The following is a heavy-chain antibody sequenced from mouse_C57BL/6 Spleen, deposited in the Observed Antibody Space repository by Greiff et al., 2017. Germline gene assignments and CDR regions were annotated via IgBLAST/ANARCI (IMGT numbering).Heavy chain of an antibody. D-gene: IGHD1-1*01. CDR2: IYPRSGNT. CDR3: ARSSYGSGLRFAY. CDR1: GYTFTSYG. J-gene: IGHJ3*01. V-gene: IGHV1-81*01. Sequence: VQLQQSGAELARPGASVKLSCKASGYTFTSYGISWVKQRTGQGLEWIGEIYPRSGNTYYNEKFKGKATLTANKSSSTAYMELRSLTSEDSAVYFCARSSYGSGLRFAYWGQGTLVTVSA.